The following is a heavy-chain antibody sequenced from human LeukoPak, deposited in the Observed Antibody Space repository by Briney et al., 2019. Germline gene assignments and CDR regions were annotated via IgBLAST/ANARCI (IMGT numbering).Heavy chain of an antibody. CDR3: ARSITMIADGFDI. J-gene: IGHJ3*02. V-gene: IGHV1-2*05. D-gene: IGHD3-22*01. Sequence: ASVKVSCRASGYTFTAFYMDWVRQAPGQGLEWMGRINPNSGGTAYAQKFQGRVTMTGDTSIRSVYMELSSLRSDDTVVYYCARSITMIADGFDIWGQGTMVTVSS. CDR2: INPNSGGT. CDR1: GYTFTAFY.